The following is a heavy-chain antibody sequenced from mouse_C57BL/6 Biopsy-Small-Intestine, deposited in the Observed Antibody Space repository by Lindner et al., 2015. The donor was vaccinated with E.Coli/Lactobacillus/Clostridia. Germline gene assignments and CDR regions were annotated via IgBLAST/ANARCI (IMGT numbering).Heavy chain of an antibody. CDR3: ARYTRGYFDY. CDR2: ISFSGST. V-gene: IGHV3-8*01. J-gene: IGHJ2*01. Sequence: VQLQESGPGLAKPSQTLSLTCSVTGYSIASDYWNWIRKFPGNELEYMGYISFSGSTYYNPSLKSRISITRDTSRNQFYLQLDSVTTEDTATYYCARYTRGYFDYWGQGTTLTVSS. CDR1: GYSIASDY.